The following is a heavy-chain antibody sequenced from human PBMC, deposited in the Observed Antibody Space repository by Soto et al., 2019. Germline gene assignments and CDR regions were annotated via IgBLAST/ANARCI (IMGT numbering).Heavy chain of an antibody. CDR2: ISGRGGST. D-gene: IGHD4-17*01. Sequence: EVQLLESGGGLVQPGGSLRLSCAASGFTFSSYAMSWVRQAPGKGLEWVSAISGRGGSTYYADSVKGRLTISRDNPKNTLYLQMNSVRAEDTAGYYCAKDANGDYDILVAFDIWGQGTMVTVSS. CDR1: GFTFSSYA. J-gene: IGHJ3*02. V-gene: IGHV3-23*01. CDR3: AKDANGDYDILVAFDI.